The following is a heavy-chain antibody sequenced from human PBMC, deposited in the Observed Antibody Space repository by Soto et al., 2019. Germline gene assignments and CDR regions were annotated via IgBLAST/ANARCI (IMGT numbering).Heavy chain of an antibody. CDR1: GFTFSTYS. V-gene: IGHV3-48*02. CDR2: ISATSRVI. J-gene: IGHJ4*02. Sequence: GGSLRLSCAASGFTFSTYSMNWVRQAPGKGLEWISYISATSRVIYYADSVKGRFTISRDNAKDSLYLQMNSLRDEDTAVYYCARDDIAYCGGDCDGRFDYWGQGMLVTVSS. D-gene: IGHD2-21*02. CDR3: ARDDIAYCGGDCDGRFDY.